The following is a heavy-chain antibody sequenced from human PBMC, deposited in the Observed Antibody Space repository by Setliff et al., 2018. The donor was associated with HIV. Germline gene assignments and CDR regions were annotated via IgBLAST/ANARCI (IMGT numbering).Heavy chain of an antibody. CDR1: GGSISSGNW. J-gene: IGHJ3*01. D-gene: IGHD3-3*01. V-gene: IGHV4-4*02. CDR2: IYHSGSA. Sequence: SETLSLTCAVSGGSISSGNWLNWVRQPPGKGLEWIGEIYHSGSANYNPSLKSRVTISVDKSKNQFSLKLSSVTAADTAVYYWARGDNVWSGYNFWGQGTMVTVSS. CDR3: ARGDNVWSGYNF.